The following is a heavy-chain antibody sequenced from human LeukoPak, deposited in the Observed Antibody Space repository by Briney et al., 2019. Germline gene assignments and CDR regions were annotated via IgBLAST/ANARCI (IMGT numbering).Heavy chain of an antibody. CDR1: GFTFDDYA. V-gene: IGHV3-9*01. CDR3: AKGRGAVAGSPFDY. D-gene: IGHD6-19*01. CDR2: ISWNSGSI. J-gene: IGHJ4*02. Sequence: GRSLRLSCAASGFTFDDYAMHWVRQAPGKGLEWVSGISWNSGSIGYADSVKGRLTISRDNAKNSLYLQMNSLRAEDTALYYCAKGRGAVAGSPFDYWGQGTLVTVSS.